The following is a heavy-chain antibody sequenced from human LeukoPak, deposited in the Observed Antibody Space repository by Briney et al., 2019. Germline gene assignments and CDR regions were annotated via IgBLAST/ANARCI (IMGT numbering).Heavy chain of an antibody. CDR1: GFTFSSYG. V-gene: IGHV3-30*18. CDR2: ISYDGSNK. CDR3: AKDRREWLRSGYFDY. Sequence: PGGSLRLSCAASGFTFSSYGMHWVRQAPGKGLEGVAVISYDGSNKYYADSVKGRFTISRDNSKNTLYLQMNSLRAEDTAVYYCAKDRREWLRSGYFDYWGQGTLVTVSS. J-gene: IGHJ4*02. D-gene: IGHD5-12*01.